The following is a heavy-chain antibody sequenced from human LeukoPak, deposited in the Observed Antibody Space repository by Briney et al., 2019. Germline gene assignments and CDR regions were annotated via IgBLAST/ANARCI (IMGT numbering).Heavy chain of an antibody. CDR2: INHSGST. D-gene: IGHD3-22*01. J-gene: IGHJ4*02. V-gene: IGHV4-34*01. Sequence: SETLSLTCAVYGGSFSGYYWNWIRQPPGKGLEWIGEINHSGSTNYNPSLKSRVTISVDTSKNQFSLKLSSVGAADTAVYYCARGGNYHDSSGYHEGLRTKLDYWGQGTLVTVSS. CDR3: ARGGNYHDSSGYHEGLRTKLDY. CDR1: GGSFSGYY.